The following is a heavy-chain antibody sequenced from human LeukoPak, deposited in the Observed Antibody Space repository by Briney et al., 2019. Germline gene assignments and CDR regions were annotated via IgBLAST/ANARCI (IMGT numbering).Heavy chain of an antibody. D-gene: IGHD6-19*01. Sequence: PGGSLRLSCAASGITVSVNYMSRVRQAPGKGLEWVSVIYSGGSTDYADSVKGRFTISRDNSKNTLYLQMSSLRAEDTALYYCARDGGGGWSSAFFDYWGQGTLVTVSS. CDR1: GITVSVNY. J-gene: IGHJ4*02. CDR2: IYSGGST. CDR3: ARDGGGGWSSAFFDY. V-gene: IGHV3-53*01.